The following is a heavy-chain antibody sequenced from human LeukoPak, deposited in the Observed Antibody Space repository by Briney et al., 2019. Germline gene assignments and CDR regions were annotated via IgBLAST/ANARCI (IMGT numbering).Heavy chain of an antibody. D-gene: IGHD3-16*01. CDR1: GGSFSYDY. Sequence: SETLSLTCAVYGGSFSYDYWSWIRQPPGKRLEWIGEINHSGSTNYSPSLKSRVTISVDTSKNQFSLKLSSVTAADTAVYYCARSRAWGPDHFDYWGQGTLVTVSS. CDR3: ARSRAWGPDHFDY. V-gene: IGHV4-34*01. J-gene: IGHJ4*02. CDR2: INHSGST.